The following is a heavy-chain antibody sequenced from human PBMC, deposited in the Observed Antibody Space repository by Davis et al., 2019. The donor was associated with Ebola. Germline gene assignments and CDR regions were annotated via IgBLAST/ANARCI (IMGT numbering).Heavy chain of an antibody. CDR3: ARELPVTGHRSADF. Sequence: ASVKVSCKASGYTFTGYYMHWVRQAPGQGLEWMGWINPNSGGTNYAQKFQGRVTMTRDTSISTAYMELSSLNSDDTAVYYCARELPVTGHRSADFWGQGTLVTVSS. CDR2: INPNSGGT. J-gene: IGHJ4*02. CDR1: GYTFTGYY. V-gene: IGHV1-2*02. D-gene: IGHD6-19*01.